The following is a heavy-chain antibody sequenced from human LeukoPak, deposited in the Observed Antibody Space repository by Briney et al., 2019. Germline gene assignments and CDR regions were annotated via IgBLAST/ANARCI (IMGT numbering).Heavy chain of an antibody. V-gene: IGHV3-48*03. CDR1: GSTFSAYE. J-gene: IGHJ3*02. CDR2: IGSDPTSI. Sequence: PGGSLRLSCAASGSTFSAYEMNWVRQAPGKGLEWVSYIGSDPTSIYYADSVKGRFTISRDNSKNTLYLQMNSLRAEDTAVYYCARDRLRGGKPQDAFDIWGQGTMVTVSS. CDR3: ARDRLRGGKPQDAFDI. D-gene: IGHD4-23*01.